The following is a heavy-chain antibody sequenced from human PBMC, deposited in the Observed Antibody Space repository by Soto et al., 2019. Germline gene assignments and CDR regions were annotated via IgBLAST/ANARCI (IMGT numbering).Heavy chain of an antibody. Sequence: PSETLSLTCTVSGGSISSYYWSWIRQPPGKGLEWIGYIYYSGSTNYNPSLKSRVTISVDTSKNQFSLKLSSVTAADTAVYYCARRRPNYDDSSGYYPKGAFDIWGQGTMVT. V-gene: IGHV4-59*01. CDR3: ARRRPNYDDSSGYYPKGAFDI. J-gene: IGHJ3*02. CDR2: IYYSGST. D-gene: IGHD3-22*01. CDR1: GGSISSYY.